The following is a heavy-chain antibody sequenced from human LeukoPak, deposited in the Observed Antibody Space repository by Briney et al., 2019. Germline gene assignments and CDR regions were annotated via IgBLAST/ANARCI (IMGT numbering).Heavy chain of an antibody. CDR1: GYSISSGYY. CDR3: ARDGYYYDSSGYYIERWFDP. V-gene: IGHV4-38-2*02. J-gene: IGHJ5*02. CDR2: IYHSGST. D-gene: IGHD3-22*01. Sequence: PSETLSLTCTVSGYSISSGYYWGWIRQPPGKGLEWIGSIYHSGSTYYNPSLKSRVTISVDTSKNQFSLKLSSVTAADTAVYYCARDGYYYDSSGYYIERWFDPWGQGTLVTVSS.